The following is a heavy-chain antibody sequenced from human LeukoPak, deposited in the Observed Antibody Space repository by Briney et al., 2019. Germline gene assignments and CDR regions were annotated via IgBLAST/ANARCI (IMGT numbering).Heavy chain of an antibody. CDR2: IASDGSI. CDR1: GFIVSSCE. D-gene: IGHD3-10*01. Sequence: GGSLRLSCAVSGFIVSSCEMNWVRQAPGKGLQWISFIASDGSIEYADSVKGRFTLSRDNAKNSLFLQMNRLRTEDTAVYYCATSLSGWGTYHYTDAWGKGTTVTISS. J-gene: IGHJ6*03. CDR3: ATSLSGWGTYHYTDA. V-gene: IGHV3-48*03.